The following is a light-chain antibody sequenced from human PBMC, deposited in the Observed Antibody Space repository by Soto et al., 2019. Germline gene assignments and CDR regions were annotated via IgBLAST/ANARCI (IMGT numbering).Light chain of an antibody. J-gene: IGKJ4*01. CDR1: RGVGSY. CDR2: DAS. Sequence: EIVLTQSPATLSLSPGKGATLSCRPSRGVGSYLAWYQQKPGQAPRLLIYDASNRATGIPARFSGSGSGTDFTLTISSLEPEDFAVYYCQQRTNWPLTFGGGTKVEIK. CDR3: QQRTNWPLT. V-gene: IGKV3-11*01.